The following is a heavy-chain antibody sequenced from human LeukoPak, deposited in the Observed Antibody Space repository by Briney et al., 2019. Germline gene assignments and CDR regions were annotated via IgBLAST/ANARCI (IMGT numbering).Heavy chain of an antibody. Sequence: SETLSLTCTGYGGSVSGGSYYWSWIRQPPGKGLESIGYIYYSGSTNYNPSLKSRVTISVDTSKNQFSLKLSSVTAADTAVYYCARVATMDFDYWGQGTLVTVSS. V-gene: IGHV4-61*01. D-gene: IGHD3-10*01. CDR1: GGSVSGGSYY. CDR3: ARVATMDFDY. CDR2: IYYSGST. J-gene: IGHJ4*02.